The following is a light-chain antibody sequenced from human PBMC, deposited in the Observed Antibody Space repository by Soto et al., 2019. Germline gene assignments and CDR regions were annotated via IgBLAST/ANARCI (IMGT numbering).Light chain of an antibody. V-gene: IGKV3-11*01. J-gene: IGKJ5*01. CDR2: GAS. Sequence: EIVMTQSPATLSVSPGERATLSCRASQSVSSNLAWYQQKPGPAPRLLXYGASSRATGTPDRFSGSGSGTDLTLTISSLEPEDFAVYYCQQRSNWPQITFGQGTRLEIK. CDR3: QQRSNWPQIT. CDR1: QSVSSN.